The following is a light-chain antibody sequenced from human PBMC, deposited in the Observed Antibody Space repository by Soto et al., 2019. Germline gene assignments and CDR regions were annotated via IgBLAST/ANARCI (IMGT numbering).Light chain of an antibody. CDR1: QSVVIW. J-gene: IGKJ2*01. Sequence: DIQMTQSPSTLSASVGDRVTITCRASQSVVIWLAWYQQKPGEEPKLLIYKASSLESGVPSRISGSGSGTEFTLTISSLQPDDFATYYCQQYDSYSTFGQGTKLEIK. CDR2: KAS. CDR3: QQYDSYST. V-gene: IGKV1-5*03.